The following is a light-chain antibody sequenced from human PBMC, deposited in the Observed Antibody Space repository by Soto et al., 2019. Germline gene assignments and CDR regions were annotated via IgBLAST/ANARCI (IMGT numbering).Light chain of an antibody. V-gene: IGKV2-30*01. Sequence: DVVMTQSPLSLPVTLGQPASISCRSSQSLVYSDGNTYLSWYHQRPGQSPRRLIYHVSNRDSGVPDRFSGSGSATDFTLKISRVEAEDVGIYYCMQGTHWPRTFGQGTRVEIK. CDR1: QSLVYSDGNTY. CDR2: HVS. CDR3: MQGTHWPRT. J-gene: IGKJ1*01.